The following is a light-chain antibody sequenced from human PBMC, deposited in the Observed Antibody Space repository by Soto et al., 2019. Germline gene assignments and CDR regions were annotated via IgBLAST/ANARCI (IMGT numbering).Light chain of an antibody. CDR2: DVT. CDR3: SSDISSSAPYV. J-gene: IGLJ1*01. CDR1: TSDIGGYNY. V-gene: IGLV2-14*01. Sequence: QSALTQPASVSGSPGQSITISCTGTTSDIGGYNYVSWYQQHPGKAPKLMIYDVTRRPSGVSNRFSGSKSGNTASLTISGLQAEDKADYYCSSDISSSAPYVFGTGTKVTVL.